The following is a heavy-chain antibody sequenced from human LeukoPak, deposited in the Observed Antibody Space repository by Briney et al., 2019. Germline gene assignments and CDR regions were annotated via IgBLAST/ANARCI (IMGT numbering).Heavy chain of an antibody. CDR3: ARDPPVPTVTTGS. CDR1: GDSFTSVTDY. J-gene: IGHJ5*02. Sequence: SETLSLTCTVSGDSFTSVTDYWAWIRQPPGKGLEWRGNVYYTGTTYYNPSLKSRLTISVDTSNNQFSLRLSSVTAADTAIYYCARDPPVPTVTTGSWGQGTLVIVSS. CDR2: VYYTGTT. V-gene: IGHV4-39*07. D-gene: IGHD4-17*01.